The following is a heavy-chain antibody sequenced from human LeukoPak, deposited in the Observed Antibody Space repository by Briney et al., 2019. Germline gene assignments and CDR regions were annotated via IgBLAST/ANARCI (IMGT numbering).Heavy chain of an antibody. CDR1: GFTFSSYA. J-gene: IGHJ4*02. Sequence: PGGSLRLSCAASGFTFSSYAMHWVRQAPGKGLEYVSAISSNGGSTYYANSVKGRFTISRDNSKNTLYLQMGSLRAEDMAVYYCARAPYDYGYYFDYWGQGTLVTVSS. D-gene: IGHD4-17*01. V-gene: IGHV3-64*01. CDR3: ARAPYDYGYYFDY. CDR2: ISSNGGST.